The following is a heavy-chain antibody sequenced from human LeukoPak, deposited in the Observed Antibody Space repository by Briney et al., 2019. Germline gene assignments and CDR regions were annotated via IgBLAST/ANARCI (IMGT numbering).Heavy chain of an antibody. Sequence: ASVKVSCKASGGTFSSYAISWVRQAPGQGLEWMGGIIPIFGTANYAQEFQGRVTITTDESTSTAYMELSSLRSEDTAVYYCARGQRWSSTSCYYYWGQGTLVTVSS. D-gene: IGHD2-2*01. V-gene: IGHV1-69*05. CDR1: GGTFSSYA. J-gene: IGHJ4*02. CDR2: IIPIFGTA. CDR3: ARGQRWSSTSCYYY.